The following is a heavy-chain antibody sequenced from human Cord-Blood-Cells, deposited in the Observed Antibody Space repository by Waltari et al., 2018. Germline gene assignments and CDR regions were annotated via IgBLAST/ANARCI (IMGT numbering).Heavy chain of an antibody. D-gene: IGHD2-15*01. Sequence: QVQLVQSGAEVKKPGASVKVSCMASGYTFTSYDINWVRQATGQGLEWMGWMNPNSGNTGYAQKFQGRVTMTRNTSISTAYMELSSLRSEDTAVYYCARGLAQDIVVVVAATDYWGQGTLVTVSS. J-gene: IGHJ4*02. CDR2: MNPNSGNT. CDR3: ARGLAQDIVVVVAATDY. CDR1: GYTFTSYD. V-gene: IGHV1-8*01.